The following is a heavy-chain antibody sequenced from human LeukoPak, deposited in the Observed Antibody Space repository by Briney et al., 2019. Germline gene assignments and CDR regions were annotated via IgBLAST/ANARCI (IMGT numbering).Heavy chain of an antibody. J-gene: IGHJ5*02. Sequence: ASVKVSCKVSGYTLTELSMHWVRQAPGKGLEWMGGFDPEDGETIYAQKFQGRVTMTEDTSTDTAYMELSSLRSEDTAVYYCARAGDYGDYYWYDPWGQGTLVTVSS. CDR2: FDPEDGET. CDR3: ARAGDYGDYYWYDP. V-gene: IGHV1-24*01. D-gene: IGHD4-17*01. CDR1: GYTLTELS.